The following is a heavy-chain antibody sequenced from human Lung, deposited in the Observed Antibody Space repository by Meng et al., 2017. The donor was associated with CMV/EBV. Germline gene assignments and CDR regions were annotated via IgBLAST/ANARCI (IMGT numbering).Heavy chain of an antibody. V-gene: IGHV3-43D*03. CDR3: AKDTQRGYSQSIFTH. Sequence: ETLSLXXAASGFTFDDYAMHWVRQAPGKGLEWVSLISWDGGSTYYADSVKGRFTISRYNSKNSLYLQMNSLRAEDTALYYCAKDTQRGYSQSIFTHWGQGTLVTVSS. CDR2: ISWDGGST. D-gene: IGHD5-18*01. J-gene: IGHJ4*02. CDR1: GFTFDDYA.